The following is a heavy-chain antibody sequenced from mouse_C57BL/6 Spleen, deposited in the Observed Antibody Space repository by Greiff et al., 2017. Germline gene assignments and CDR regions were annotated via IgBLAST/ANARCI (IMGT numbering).Heavy chain of an antibody. Sequence: DVQLQESGPELVKPGASVKISCTASGYSFTGYYMNWVQQSPEKSLEWIGEINPSTGGTTYNQKFKAKATLTVDKSSSTAYMQLKSLTSEDSAVYYCARDDGSSPWFAYWGQGTLVTVSA. CDR3: ARDDGSSPWFAY. J-gene: IGHJ3*01. V-gene: IGHV1-42*01. D-gene: IGHD1-1*01. CDR2: INPSTGGT. CDR1: GYSFTGYY.